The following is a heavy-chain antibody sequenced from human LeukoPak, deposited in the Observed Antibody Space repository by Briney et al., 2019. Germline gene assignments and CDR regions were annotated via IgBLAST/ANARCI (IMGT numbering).Heavy chain of an antibody. CDR1: GFTFSNAW. Sequence: PGGSLRLSCAASGFTFSNAWMSWVRQAPGKGPEWVGRIKSKTDGGTTDYAAPVKGRFTISRDDSKNTLYLQMNSLKTEDTAVYYCTTDRWQQLGYYYMDVWGKGTTVTVSS. CDR2: IKSKTDGGTT. D-gene: IGHD6-13*01. J-gene: IGHJ6*03. CDR3: TTDRWQQLGYYYMDV. V-gene: IGHV3-15*01.